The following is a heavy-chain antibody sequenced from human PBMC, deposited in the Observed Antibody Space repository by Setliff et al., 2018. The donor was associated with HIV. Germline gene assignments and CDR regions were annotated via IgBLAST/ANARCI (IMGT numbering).Heavy chain of an antibody. D-gene: IGHD6-19*01. J-gene: IGHJ4*02. CDR3: AKSPSLSYSSGWYYFDY. Sequence: GGSLRLSCITSGFSFDDFAMTWVRQAPGKGLERVSVIYSGGSSTYYADSVKGRFTISRDNSRDTLYLQMNSLRAEDTAVYYCAKSPSLSYSSGWYYFDYWGQGTLVTVSS. V-gene: IGHV3-23*03. CDR1: GFSFDDFA. CDR2: IYSGGSST.